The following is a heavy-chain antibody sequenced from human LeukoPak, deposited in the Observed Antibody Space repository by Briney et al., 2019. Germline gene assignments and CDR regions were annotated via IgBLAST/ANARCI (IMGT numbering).Heavy chain of an antibody. CDR2: IGTSGDRT. CDR1: GFTFSSSA. J-gene: IGHJ4*02. CDR3: ARDRPYFDY. V-gene: IGHV3-23*01. Sequence: WGSLRLSCSASGFTFSSSAMSWVRQAPGKGLEWVSAIGTSGDRTFYADSVKGRFTISRDNSKNTLYLQMNSLRAEDTAVYYCARDRPYFDYWGQGTLVTVSS.